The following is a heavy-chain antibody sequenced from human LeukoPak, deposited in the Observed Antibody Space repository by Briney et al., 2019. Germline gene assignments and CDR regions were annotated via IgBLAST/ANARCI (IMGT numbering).Heavy chain of an antibody. Sequence: AGSLRLSCTASGFTLSSHDMHWVRKTRREGQEWVAAIASGFHTFYAGSVKGRFTVSREDAKTPLYLQMNSLRVGDTAVYYCVREARGYHYTYFDYWGQGTLVTVSS. D-gene: IGHD5-18*01. CDR1: GFTLSSHD. CDR3: VREARGYHYTYFDY. CDR2: IASGFHT. J-gene: IGHJ4*02. V-gene: IGHV3-13*01.